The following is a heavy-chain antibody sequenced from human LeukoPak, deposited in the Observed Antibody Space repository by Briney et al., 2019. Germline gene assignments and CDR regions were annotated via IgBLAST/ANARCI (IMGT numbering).Heavy chain of an antibody. Sequence: SETLSLTCTVPGGSISSSSYYWGWIRQPPGKGLEWIGSIYYSGSTYYNPSLKSRVTISVDTSKNQFSLKLSSVTAADTAVYYCATPYDILTGYSWDYWGQGTLVTVSS. CDR3: ATPYDILTGYSWDY. J-gene: IGHJ4*02. V-gene: IGHV4-39*01. CDR1: GGSISSSSYY. CDR2: IYYSGST. D-gene: IGHD3-9*01.